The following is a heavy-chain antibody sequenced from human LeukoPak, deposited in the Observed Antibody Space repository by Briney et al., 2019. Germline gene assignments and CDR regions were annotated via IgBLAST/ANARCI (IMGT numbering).Heavy chain of an antibody. CDR3: ATNYYGSGNGPPFAY. D-gene: IGHD3-10*01. CDR2: TRNKANSYTT. J-gene: IGHJ4*02. CDR1: GFTFSDHY. V-gene: IGHV3-72*01. Sequence: GGSLRLSCAASGFTFSDHYMDWVRQAPGKGLEWVGRTRNKANSYTTEYAASVKGRFTISRDDSKNSLYLQMNSLKTEDTAVYYCATNYYGSGNGPPFAYWGQGTLVTVSS.